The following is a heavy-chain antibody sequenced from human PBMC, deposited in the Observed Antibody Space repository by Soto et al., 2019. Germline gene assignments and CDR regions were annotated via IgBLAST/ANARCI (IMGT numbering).Heavy chain of an antibody. Sequence: QVHLVQPGAEVKKPGASVKVSCKASGYTFTTYDLTWVRQARGQGLEWLGGIGTYKGDTKYSEKLQGRVTMTIDTSTSTAYMEQRSLRPDDTAVYYCARDKYSSTGTSFDYWGQGTLVTVSS. CDR2: IGTYKGDT. D-gene: IGHD2-8*02. J-gene: IGHJ4*02. CDR1: GYTFTTYD. CDR3: ARDKYSSTGTSFDY. V-gene: IGHV1-18*01.